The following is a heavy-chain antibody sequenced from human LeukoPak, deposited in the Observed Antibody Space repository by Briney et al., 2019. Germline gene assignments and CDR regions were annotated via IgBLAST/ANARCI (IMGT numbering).Heavy chain of an antibody. CDR1: GYTFTSYA. V-gene: IGHV1-8*03. D-gene: IGHD2-2*01. J-gene: IGHJ4*02. CDR3: AIWSRASSTSVHTFDY. Sequence: ASVKVSCKASGYTFTSYAMHWVRQAPGQRLEWMGWMNPNSGNTGYAQKFQGRVTITRNTSISTAYMELSSLRSEDTAVYYCAIWSRASSTSVHTFDYWGQGTLVTVSS. CDR2: MNPNSGNT.